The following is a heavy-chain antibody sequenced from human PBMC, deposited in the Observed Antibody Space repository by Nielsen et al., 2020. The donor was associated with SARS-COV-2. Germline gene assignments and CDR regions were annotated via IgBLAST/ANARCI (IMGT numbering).Heavy chain of an antibody. J-gene: IGHJ5*02. CDR3: ARVATVTKLDP. CDR2: ISSSSTI. CDR1: GFTFSSYS. Sequence: GGSLRLSCAASGFTFSSYSMNWVRQAPGKGLEWVSYISSSSTIYYADSVKGRFTISRDNAKNPLYLQMNSLRDEDTAVYYCARVATVTKLDPWGQGTLVTVSS. V-gene: IGHV3-48*02. D-gene: IGHD4-17*01.